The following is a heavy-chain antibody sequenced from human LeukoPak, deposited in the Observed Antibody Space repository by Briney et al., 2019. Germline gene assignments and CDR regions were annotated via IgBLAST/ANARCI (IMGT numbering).Heavy chain of an antibody. V-gene: IGHV4-34*01. CDR2: INHSGST. Sequence: SETLSFTCAVYGGSFSGYYWSWIRQPPGKGLEWIGEINHSGSTNYNPSLKSRVTISVDTSKNQFSLKLSSVTAADTAVYYCARGFIGYYYGSGSPQYYYYYGMDVWGQGTTVTVSS. D-gene: IGHD3-10*01. J-gene: IGHJ6*02. CDR1: GGSFSGYY. CDR3: ARGFIGYYYGSGSPQYYYYYGMDV.